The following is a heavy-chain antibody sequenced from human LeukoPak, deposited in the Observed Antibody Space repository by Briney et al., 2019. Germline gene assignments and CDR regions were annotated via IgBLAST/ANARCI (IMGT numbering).Heavy chain of an antibody. D-gene: IGHD6-13*01. Sequence: SETLSLTCTVSGGSISRYYWSWMRQPPGTALEWIGYIYYSGSTNYNPSLKSRVTISVDTSKNQFSLKLSSATAADTAVYYCACSLGSSSWLFWGQGTLVTVSS. V-gene: IGHV4-59*08. CDR2: IYYSGST. J-gene: IGHJ4*02. CDR1: GGSISRYY. CDR3: ACSLGSSSWLF.